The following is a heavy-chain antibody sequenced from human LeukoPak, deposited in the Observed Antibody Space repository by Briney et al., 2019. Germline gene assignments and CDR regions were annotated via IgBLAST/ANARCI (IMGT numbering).Heavy chain of an antibody. D-gene: IGHD2-2*01. CDR3: ASRWCPRTTCYSPLDY. V-gene: IGHV3-33*01. J-gene: IGHJ4*02. CDR1: GFTFSSYD. Sequence: GGSLRLSCAVSGFTFSSYDMHWVRQAPDKGLEWVAVIRSDGSNTHSADSVKGRFTISRDNSKNTLYLQMNSLRAEDTAVYYCASRWCPRTTCYSPLDYWGQGTLVTVSS. CDR2: IRSDGSNT.